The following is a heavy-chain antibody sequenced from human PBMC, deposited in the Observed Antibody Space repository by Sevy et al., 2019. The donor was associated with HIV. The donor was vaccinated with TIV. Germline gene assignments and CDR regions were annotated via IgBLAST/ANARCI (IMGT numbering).Heavy chain of an antibody. CDR1: GFTFSDHG. CDR2: ISFDGSVK. CDR3: AREYSGGEYGMDV. D-gene: IGHD3-10*01. V-gene: IGHV3-30*03. Sequence: GGSLRLSCEASGFTFSDHGMNWVRQAPGKGLEWVALISFDGSVKYYADSVKGRFTISRDNSKNTLYLQTTGLRVEDTAVYYCAREYSGGEYGMDVWGLGTTVTVSS. J-gene: IGHJ6*02.